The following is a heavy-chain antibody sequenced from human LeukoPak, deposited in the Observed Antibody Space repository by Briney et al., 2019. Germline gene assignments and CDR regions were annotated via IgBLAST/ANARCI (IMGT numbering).Heavy chain of an antibody. D-gene: IGHD2-15*01. CDR1: GFTISLHW. CDR3: ARGPVSGGFE. J-gene: IGHJ4*02. CDR2: INQDGSDE. Sequence: PGGSLRLSCAASGFTISLHWMSWVRQAPGRGLEWVANINQDGSDENYVDSVKGRFTISRDNAKNSLYLQMDGLRAEDTALYYCARGPVSGGFEWGQGTLVTVSS. V-gene: IGHV3-7*04.